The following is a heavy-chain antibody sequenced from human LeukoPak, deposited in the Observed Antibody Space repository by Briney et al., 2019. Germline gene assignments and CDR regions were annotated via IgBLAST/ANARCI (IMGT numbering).Heavy chain of an antibody. D-gene: IGHD5-24*01. CDR1: GFTFSNYW. J-gene: IGHJ4*02. V-gene: IGHV3-74*01. CDR2: IKSNGRTT. Sequence: GGSLRLSCAASGFTFSNYWMHWVRQAPGKGLVWVSSIKSNGRTTSYADSVKGRFTISRDNAKKTLYLQMNSLRVEDTAVYYCARDGRLDGYNGIVDNWGQGTLVTVSS. CDR3: ARDGRLDGYNGIVDN.